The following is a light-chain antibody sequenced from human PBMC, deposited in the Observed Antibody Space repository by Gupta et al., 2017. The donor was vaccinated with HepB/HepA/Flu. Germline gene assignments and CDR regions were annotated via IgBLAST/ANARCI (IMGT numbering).Light chain of an antibody. CDR3: QQYGSPPLT. Sequence: IVLTQSPGTLSLPPGERATLSCRASQSVNRNSLGWYKQKPGQAPRLVMYDASIRAAGIPERFSGSGSGTDFTLTISRLEPEDFAVYYCQQYGSPPLTFGGGTKVEIK. CDR2: DAS. CDR1: QSVNRNS. V-gene: IGKV3-20*01. J-gene: IGKJ4*01.